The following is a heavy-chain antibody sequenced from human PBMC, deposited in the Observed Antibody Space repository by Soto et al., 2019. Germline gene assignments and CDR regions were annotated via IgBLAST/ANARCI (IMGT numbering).Heavy chain of an antibody. V-gene: IGHV1-69*01. CDR3: ATGVQAVLGPVYNWFDP. D-gene: IGHD2-2*01. J-gene: IGHJ5*02. Sequence: QVQLVQSGAEVKKPGSSVKVSCKTSGGAFSSYAISWVRQAPGQGLEWMGGIVPILRRADYAQKFQGRVTVSADEAASPAYMEPARPISEDTAVYCCATGVQAVLGPVYNWFDPWGQGALVTVSS. CDR1: GGAFSSYA. CDR2: IVPILRRA.